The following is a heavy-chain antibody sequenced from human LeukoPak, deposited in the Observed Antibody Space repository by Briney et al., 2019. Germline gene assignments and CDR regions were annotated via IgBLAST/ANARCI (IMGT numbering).Heavy chain of an antibody. CDR3: AKDMGYIYDYMDV. V-gene: IGHV3-15*01. CDR2: IKSYTDGGTT. Sequence: GGSLRLSCAASGFTFSNAWMSWVRQAPGKGLEWVGRIKSYTDGGTTDYAAPVKGRFTISRDDSKNTLYLQMNSLRAEDTAVYYCAKDMGYIYDYMDVWGKGTTVTISS. D-gene: IGHD5-24*01. CDR1: GFTFSNAW. J-gene: IGHJ6*03.